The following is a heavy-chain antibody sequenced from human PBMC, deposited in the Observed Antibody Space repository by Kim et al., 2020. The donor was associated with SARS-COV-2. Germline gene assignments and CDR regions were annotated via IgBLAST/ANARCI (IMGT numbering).Heavy chain of an antibody. J-gene: IGHJ4*02. V-gene: IGHV3-23*01. Sequence: GGSLRLSCVASGFTFSTSPMGWVRQAPGKGLEWVSRISWDGTRTYYADPVKGRVTMSSDKSKNMLYLHMNSLRVEDMAVYYCAKGVIDSGFDYWGQGTQVTVSS. CDR3: AKGVIDSGFDY. D-gene: IGHD2-21*01. CDR1: GFTFSTSP. CDR2: ISWDGTRT.